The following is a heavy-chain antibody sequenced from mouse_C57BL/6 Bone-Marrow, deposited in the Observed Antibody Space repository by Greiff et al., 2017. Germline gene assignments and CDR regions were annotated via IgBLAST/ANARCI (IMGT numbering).Heavy chain of an antibody. CDR1: GYSFPDYY. V-gene: IGHV1-39*01. Sequence: EVKLQESGPELVKPGASVQISCKASGYSFPDYYMNWVKQSNGKSLEWIVVITPTYGTTSYNQKFKGKATLTVDQSSSTAYMQLNSLTSEDSAVYYCARGDYGSSYNFDYWGQGTTLTVAS. CDR2: ITPTYGTT. J-gene: IGHJ2*01. D-gene: IGHD1-1*01. CDR3: ARGDYGSSYNFDY.